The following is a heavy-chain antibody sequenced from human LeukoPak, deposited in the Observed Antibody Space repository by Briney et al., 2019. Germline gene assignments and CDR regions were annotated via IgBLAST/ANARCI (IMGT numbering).Heavy chain of an antibody. V-gene: IGHV4-34*01. CDR3: ARGAAAAIIDY. J-gene: IGHJ4*02. D-gene: IGHD6-13*01. CDR1: GGSFSGYY. Sequence: PSETLSLTCAVYGGSFSGYYWSWIRQPPGKGLEWIGEINHSGSTNYNPSLKSRVTISVDTSKNQFSLKLSSVTAADTAVYYCARGAAAAIIDYWGQGTLVTVSS. CDR2: INHSGST.